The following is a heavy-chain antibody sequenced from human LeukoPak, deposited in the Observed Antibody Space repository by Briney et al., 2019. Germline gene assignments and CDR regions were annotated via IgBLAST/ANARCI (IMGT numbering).Heavy chain of an antibody. V-gene: IGHV4-39*01. CDR2: LLYNGNT. Sequence: SETLSLTCTVAGGSISSDVHYWDWIRQAPGKGLEWIGSLLYNGNTWYNPSLESRVTISVDTSKNQFSLRLTSVNAAGTALYFCTRRGSGNGGTYAGMDVWGPGTSVTVSS. CDR1: GGSISSDVHY. D-gene: IGHD1-26*01. J-gene: IGHJ6*02. CDR3: TRRGSGNGGTYAGMDV.